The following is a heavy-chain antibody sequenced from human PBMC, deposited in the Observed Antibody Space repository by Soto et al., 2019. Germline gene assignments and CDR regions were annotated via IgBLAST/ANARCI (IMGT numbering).Heavy chain of an antibody. V-gene: IGHV3-33*01. Sequence: QVQLVESGGGVVQPGTSLRLSCAASRLTFSAHDMHWVRQAPGKGLEWVALIWSDGSRGFYADSVKGRFTISRDNFKHTLYLQMNSLGAEDTAVYYCAGEHKGGAYDMDVWGQGTTVTVSS. J-gene: IGHJ6*02. CDR2: IWSDGSRG. D-gene: IGHD3-16*01. CDR1: RLTFSAHD. CDR3: AGEHKGGAYDMDV.